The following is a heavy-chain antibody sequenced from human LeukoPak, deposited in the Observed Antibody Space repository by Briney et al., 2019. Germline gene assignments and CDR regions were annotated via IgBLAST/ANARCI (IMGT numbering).Heavy chain of an antibody. D-gene: IGHD1-26*01. J-gene: IGHJ5*02. CDR1: GGSISSYY. CDR3: AIGRSSNWFDP. V-gene: IGHV4-59*01. Sequence: PSETLSLTCTVSGGSISSYYWSWIRQPPGKGLEWIACIYYSGSTNYSPSLKSRVTISVDTSKNQFSLNLNSVTAADTAVYYCAIGRSSNWFDPWGQGTLVTVSS. CDR2: IYYSGST.